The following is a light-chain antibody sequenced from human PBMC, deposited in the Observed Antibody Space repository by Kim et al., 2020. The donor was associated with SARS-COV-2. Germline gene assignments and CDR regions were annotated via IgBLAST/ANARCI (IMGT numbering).Light chain of an antibody. Sequence: VSPGERATLSCRARQSVSSNLAWYQQKPGQAPRLLIYGASTRATGIPARFSGSGSGTEFTLTISSLQSEDFAVYYCQQYNNWPWYTFGQGTKLEI. CDR1: QSVSSN. CDR2: GAS. V-gene: IGKV3-15*01. J-gene: IGKJ2*01. CDR3: QQYNNWPWYT.